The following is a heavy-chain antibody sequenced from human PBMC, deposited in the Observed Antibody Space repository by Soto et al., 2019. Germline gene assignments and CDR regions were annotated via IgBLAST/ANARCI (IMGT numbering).Heavy chain of an antibody. J-gene: IGHJ2*01. V-gene: IGHV4-34*01. Sequence: KTSETLSLTCAVYGGSFSGYYWSWIRQPRGKGLEWIGEINHSGSTNYNPSLKSRVTISVDTSKNQFSLKLSSVTAADTAVYYCARGRLGAYGVNTRSSWYFDLWGRGTLVTVSS. CDR3: ARGRLGAYGVNTRSSWYFDL. D-gene: IGHD4-17*01. CDR2: INHSGST. CDR1: GGSFSGYY.